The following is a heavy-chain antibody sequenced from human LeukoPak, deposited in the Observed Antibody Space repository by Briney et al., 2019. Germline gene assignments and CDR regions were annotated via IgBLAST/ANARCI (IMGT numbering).Heavy chain of an antibody. CDR1: GGTFSSYA. CDR2: IIPILGIA. J-gene: IGHJ1*01. D-gene: IGHD3-22*01. Sequence: ASVKVSCKASGGTFSSYAISWVRQAPGQGLEWMGRIIPILGIANYAQKFQGRVTITADKSTSTAYMELSSLRSEDTAVYYCVRDVSDYYDSSEYFQHWGQGTLVTVSS. V-gene: IGHV1-69*04. CDR3: VRDVSDYYDSSEYFQH.